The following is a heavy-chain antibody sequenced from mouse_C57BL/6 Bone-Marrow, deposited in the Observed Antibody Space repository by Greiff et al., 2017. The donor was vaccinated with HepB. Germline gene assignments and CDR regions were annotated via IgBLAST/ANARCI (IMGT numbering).Heavy chain of an antibody. V-gene: IGHV1-18*01. Sequence: EVQLQQSGPELVKPGASVKIPCKASGYTFTDYNMDWVKQSHGKSLEWIGDINPNNGGTIYNQKFKGKATLTVDKSSSTAYMELRSLTSEDTAVYYCARTITTVVYFDVWGTGTTVTVSS. D-gene: IGHD1-1*01. CDR3: ARTITTVVYFDV. CDR1: GYTFTDYN. CDR2: INPNNGGT. J-gene: IGHJ1*03.